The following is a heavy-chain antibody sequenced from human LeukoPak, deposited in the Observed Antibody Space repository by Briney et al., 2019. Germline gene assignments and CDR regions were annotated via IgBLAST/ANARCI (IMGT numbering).Heavy chain of an antibody. Sequence: PGGSLRLSCAASGFTFSSYWMHWVRQAPGKGPVWVSRINSDGTGTMYADSEKGRFTISRDNAKNTLYLQMNSLRAEDTAVYYCAKHPAFDIWGQGTMVTVSS. V-gene: IGHV3-74*03. J-gene: IGHJ3*02. CDR2: INSDGTGT. CDR3: AKHPAFDI. CDR1: GFTFSSYW.